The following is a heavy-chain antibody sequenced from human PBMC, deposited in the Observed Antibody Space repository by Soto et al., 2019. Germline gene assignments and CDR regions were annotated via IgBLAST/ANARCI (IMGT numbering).Heavy chain of an antibody. CDR2: INPNSGGT. D-gene: IGHD3-22*01. CDR3: AGLDSSGDYVFDY. CDR1: GYTFTGYY. Sequence: QVQLVQSGAEVKKPGASVKVSCKASGYTFTGYYIHWVRQAPGQGLEWMGWINPNSGGTNYAQNFQGRVTMTRDTSISTAYMELSRLRSDDTAVYYCAGLDSSGDYVFDYWGQGTLVTVSS. V-gene: IGHV1-2*02. J-gene: IGHJ4*02.